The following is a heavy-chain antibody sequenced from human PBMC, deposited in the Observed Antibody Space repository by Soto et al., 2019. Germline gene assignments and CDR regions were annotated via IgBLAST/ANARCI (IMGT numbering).Heavy chain of an antibody. D-gene: IGHD3-22*01. CDR2: IDPSDSQT. V-gene: IGHV5-10-1*01. CDR1: GYSFAGYW. Sequence: GESLKISCKGSGYSFAGYWITWVRQKPGKGLEWMGRIDPSDSQTYYSPSFRGHVTISVTKSITTVFLQWSSLRASDTAMYYCARQIYDSDTGPNFQYYFDSWGQGTPGTVAS. J-gene: IGHJ4*02. CDR3: ARQIYDSDTGPNFQYYFDS.